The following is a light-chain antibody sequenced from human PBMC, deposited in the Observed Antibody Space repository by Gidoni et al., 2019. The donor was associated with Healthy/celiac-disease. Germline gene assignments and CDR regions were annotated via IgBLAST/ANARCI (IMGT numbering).Light chain of an antibody. Sequence: DIVLTQSPLSLPVTPGEPASISCRSSQSLLHSNGYNYLDWYLQKPGQSPQLLIYLGSNRASGVPDRFSGSGSGTDFTLKISRVEAEDVGVYYCMQALHPDTFXQXTRLEIK. CDR2: LGS. J-gene: IGKJ5*01. CDR3: MQALHPDT. CDR1: QSLLHSNGYNY. V-gene: IGKV2-28*01.